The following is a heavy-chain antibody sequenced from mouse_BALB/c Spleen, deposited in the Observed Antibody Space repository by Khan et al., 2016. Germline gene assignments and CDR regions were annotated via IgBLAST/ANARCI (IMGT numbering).Heavy chain of an antibody. CDR3: SRSGPDWCFDG. CDR2: IWGGGST. CDR1: GFSLTTYG. J-gene: IGHJ1*01. Sequence: QVQLKQSGPGLVQPSQSLSLTCTVSGFSLTTYGVHWVRQSPGKGLEWLGVIWGGGSTDYNAAFMSSMSIRKDDSKSQVFFKMNSLQGNDTAILYCSRSGPDWCFDGGGEGTTVTVSS. V-gene: IGHV2-2*02.